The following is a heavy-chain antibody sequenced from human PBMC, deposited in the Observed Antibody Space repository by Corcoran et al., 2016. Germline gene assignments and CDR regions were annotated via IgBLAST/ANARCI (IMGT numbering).Heavy chain of an antibody. CDR1: GGSISSSSYY. J-gene: IGHJ6*02. CDR2: IYYSGST. V-gene: IGHV4-39*07. D-gene: IGHD3-10*01. Sequence: QLQLQESGPGLVKPSETLSLTCTVSGGSISSSSYYWGWIRQPPGKGLEGMGSIYYSGSTYYNPSLKSRVTISVDTSKNQFSLKLSSVTAADTAVYYCARVRLWFEGWHYGMDVWGQGTTVTVSS. CDR3: ARVRLWFEGWHYGMDV.